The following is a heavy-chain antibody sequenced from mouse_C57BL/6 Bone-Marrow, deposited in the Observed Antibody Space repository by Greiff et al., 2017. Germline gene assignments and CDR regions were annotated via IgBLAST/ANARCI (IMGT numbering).Heavy chain of an antibody. D-gene: IGHD2-3*01. Sequence: DVKLQESGPELVKPGDSVKISCKASGYSFTGYFMNWVMQSHGKSLEWIGRINPYNGDTFYNQKFKGKATLTVDKSSSTAHMELRSLTSEDSAVYYCARCDGYYSWFAYWGQGTLVTVSA. CDR3: ARCDGYYSWFAY. J-gene: IGHJ3*01. CDR2: INPYNGDT. V-gene: IGHV1-20*01. CDR1: GYSFTGYF.